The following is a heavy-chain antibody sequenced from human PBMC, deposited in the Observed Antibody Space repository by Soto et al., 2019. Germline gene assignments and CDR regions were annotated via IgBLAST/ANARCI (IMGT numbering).Heavy chain of an antibody. Sequence: EVQLVESGGGLVKPGGSLRLSCAASGFTFSNAWMNWVRQAPGKGLEWVGRIKSKTDGGTTDYAAPVKGRFTISRDESKNTLYLQMNSLKTEDTAVYYCTTGPLYYDFWSGYYRGYYYGMDVWGQGTTVTVSS. V-gene: IGHV3-15*07. CDR3: TTGPLYYDFWSGYYRGYYYGMDV. CDR2: IKSKTDGGTT. D-gene: IGHD3-3*01. J-gene: IGHJ6*02. CDR1: GFTFSNAW.